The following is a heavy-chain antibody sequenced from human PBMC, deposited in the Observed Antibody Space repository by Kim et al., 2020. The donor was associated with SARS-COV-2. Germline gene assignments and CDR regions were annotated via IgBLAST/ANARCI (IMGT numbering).Heavy chain of an antibody. V-gene: IGHV5-51*01. CDR3: ARQTSSSIDY. Sequence: ATKYSPSFQGQVTISADKSISTAYLQWNSLKTSDTAMYFCARQTSSSIDYWGQGTLVTVSS. CDR2: AT. J-gene: IGHJ4*02. D-gene: IGHD2-2*01.